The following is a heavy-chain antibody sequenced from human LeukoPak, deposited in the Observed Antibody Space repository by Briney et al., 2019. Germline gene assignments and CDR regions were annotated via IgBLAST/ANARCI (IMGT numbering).Heavy chain of an antibody. J-gene: IGHJ4*02. CDR1: GYTFTGYY. CDR2: INPNSGGT. CDR3: ARDPHPFTVTTAEY. Sequence: ASVKVSCKASGYTFTGYYMHWVRQAPGQGLEWMGWINPNSGGTNYAQKFQGRVTMTRDTSISTAYMELSRLRSDDTAVYYCARDPHPFTVTTAEYWGQGTLVTVSS. V-gene: IGHV1-2*02. D-gene: IGHD4-11*01.